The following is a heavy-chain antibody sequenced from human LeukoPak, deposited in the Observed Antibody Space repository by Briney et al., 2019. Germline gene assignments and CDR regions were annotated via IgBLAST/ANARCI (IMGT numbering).Heavy chain of an antibody. D-gene: IGHD3/OR15-3a*01. CDR2: IYPGDSEA. CDR1: GYSFTIYW. V-gene: IGHV5-51*01. Sequence: GESLKISCKASGYSFTIYWIVWVRQMPGKGLEWMGIIYPGDSEARYSPSFQGQVTFSADKSISTAYLQWSSLKASDTAMYYCARYYFWTGSYFYDYWGQGTLVTVSS. J-gene: IGHJ4*02. CDR3: ARYYFWTGSYFYDY.